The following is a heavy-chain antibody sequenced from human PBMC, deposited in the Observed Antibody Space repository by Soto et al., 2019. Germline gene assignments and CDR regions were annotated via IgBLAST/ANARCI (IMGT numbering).Heavy chain of an antibody. CDR2: LIWNTGNT. D-gene: IGHD3-16*01. CDR1: GFTSDDHG. Sequence: RLSCAASGFTSDDHGMHWVRQAPGKGLEWVSGLIWNTGNTGYADSVKGRFTISRDNAKSSLYLQMNSLRVEDTAFYYCVKDIEPGGAAYWGQGTLVTVS. J-gene: IGHJ4*02. CDR3: VKDIEPGGAAY. V-gene: IGHV3-9*02.